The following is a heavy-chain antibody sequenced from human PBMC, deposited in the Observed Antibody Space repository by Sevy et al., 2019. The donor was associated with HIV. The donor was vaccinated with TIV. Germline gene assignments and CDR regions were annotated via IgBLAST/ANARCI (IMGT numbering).Heavy chain of an antibody. CDR1: GFTFSSYS. Sequence: GGSLRLSCAASGFTFSSYSMNWVRQAPGKGLEWVSSISSSSSYIYYADSVKGRFTISRDNAKNSLYLQMNSLRAEDTAVYYCARDGNDFWGGDYYYYYGMDVWGQGTTVTVSS. D-gene: IGHD3-3*01. CDR3: ARDGNDFWGGDYYYYYGMDV. CDR2: ISSSSSYI. V-gene: IGHV3-21*01. J-gene: IGHJ6*02.